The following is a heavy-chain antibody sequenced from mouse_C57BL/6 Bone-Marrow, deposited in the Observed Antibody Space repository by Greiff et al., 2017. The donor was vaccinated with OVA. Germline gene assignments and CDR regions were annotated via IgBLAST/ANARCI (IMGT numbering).Heavy chain of an antibody. CDR1: GYTFPSYW. CDR2: INPSNGGT. J-gene: IGHJ1*03. D-gene: IGHD1-1*01. Sequence: QVQLQQPGTELVKPGASVKLSCKASGYTFPSYWMHWVKQRPGQGLEWIGNINPSNGGTTYNEKFKSKATLTVDKSSSTAYMQLSSLTSEDSAVYYCARSDYYGSSYVGYFDVWGTGTTVTVSS. CDR3: ARSDYYGSSYVGYFDV. V-gene: IGHV1-53*01.